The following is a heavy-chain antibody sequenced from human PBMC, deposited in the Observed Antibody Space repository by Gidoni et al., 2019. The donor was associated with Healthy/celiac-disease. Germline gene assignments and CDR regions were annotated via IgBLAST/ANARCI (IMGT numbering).Heavy chain of an antibody. D-gene: IGHD6-19*01. V-gene: IGHV3-33*01. Sequence: QVQLVESGGGVVKPGRSLRLSCAASGFTLSSYGMHWVRQAPGKGLEWVAVIWYDGSKKYYADAVKGRFTISRDNSKKMLYLQMNNLRAEDTAVYDCARVSSAEDNYYYYGMKVWGQGTTVIVSS. CDR2: IWYDGSKK. CDR1: GFTLSSYG. J-gene: IGHJ6*02. CDR3: ARVSSAEDNYYYYGMKV.